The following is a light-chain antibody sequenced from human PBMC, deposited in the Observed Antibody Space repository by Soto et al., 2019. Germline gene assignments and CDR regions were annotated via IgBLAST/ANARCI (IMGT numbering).Light chain of an antibody. J-gene: IGKJ1*01. V-gene: IGKV3-15*01. CDR3: QQYNNWPRT. CDR2: AAS. CDR1: QSVSSY. Sequence: EIVLAQSPGSLCLPPGERATLSCRASQSVSSYYLAWYQQKPGQAPRLLIYAASSRATGIPARFSGSGSGTEFTLTISSLQSEDFAVYYCQQYNNWPRTCGQGNKGDIK.